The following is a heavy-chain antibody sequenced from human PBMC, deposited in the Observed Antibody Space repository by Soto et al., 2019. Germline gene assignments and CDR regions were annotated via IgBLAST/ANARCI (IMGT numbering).Heavy chain of an antibody. V-gene: IGHV3-74*01. CDR3: ARAHPRFPLDV. CDR1: GFTFSSYW. Sequence: GGSLRLSCAASGFTFSSYWMHWVRQAPGKGLVWVSRINSDGSSTSYADSVKGRFTISRDNAKNTLYLQMNSLRAEDTAVYYCARAHPRFPLDVWGKGTTVTVSS. J-gene: IGHJ6*04. CDR2: INSDGSST.